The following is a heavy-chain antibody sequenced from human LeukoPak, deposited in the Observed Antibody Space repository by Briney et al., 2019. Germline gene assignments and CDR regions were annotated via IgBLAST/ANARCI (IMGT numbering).Heavy chain of an antibody. CDR3: ARGAPPDY. J-gene: IGHJ4*02. V-gene: IGHV3-30*14. CDR1: GFGFSSYA. Sequence: PGGSLRLSCAASGFGFSSYAMYWVRQAPGKWLEWVDGGEEYYADSVKGRFIISRDNSKNTLFLQMNSLKTEDTAVYYCARGAPPDYWGQGTLVTVSS. CDR2: GGEE.